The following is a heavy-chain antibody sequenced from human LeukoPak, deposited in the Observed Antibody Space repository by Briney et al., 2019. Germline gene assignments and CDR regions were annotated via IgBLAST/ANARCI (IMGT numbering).Heavy chain of an antibody. D-gene: IGHD6-19*01. Sequence: ASVKVSCKASGYTFTSYDINWVRQTPGQGLEWMGWMNPNSGKTEYAQKFQGRVTMTWDTSISTVYMDLSSLRSEDTAVYYCGIALPSSGWVDYWGQGSLVTVSS. CDR1: GYTFTSYD. CDR2: MNPNSGKT. J-gene: IGHJ4*02. CDR3: GIALPSSGWVDY. V-gene: IGHV1-8*01.